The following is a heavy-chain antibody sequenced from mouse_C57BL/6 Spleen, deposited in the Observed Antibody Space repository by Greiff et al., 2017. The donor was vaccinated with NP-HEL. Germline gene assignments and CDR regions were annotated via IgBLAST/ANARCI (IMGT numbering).Heavy chain of an antibody. J-gene: IGHJ1*03. D-gene: IGHD1-1*01. CDR3: ARPPYYYGSRDWYFDV. Sequence: VQLQHSDAEVVKPGSSVNISYKFSGYPFTDYTIHCMKQSPKQGREGLGYFYSRDGSTKYNGKFKGKSTLTAEKSSSTAYMQLNSLTSEDSAVYFCARPPYYYGSRDWYFDVWGTGTTVTVSS. V-gene: IGHV1-78*01. CDR2: FYSRDGST. CDR1: GYPFTDYT.